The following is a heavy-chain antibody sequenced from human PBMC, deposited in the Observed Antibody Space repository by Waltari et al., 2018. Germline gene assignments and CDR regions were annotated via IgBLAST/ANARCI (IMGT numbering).Heavy chain of an antibody. Sequence: EVQLLESGGGLVQPGGSLRLSCAASGFTFSSYAMSWVRQAPGTGLEGVSVRYSGGSTHYADSRKGRFTISRENSKNTLYLQMNSLRAEDTAVYYCARRGGGSLYYYYYYYMDVWGKGTTVTVSS. V-gene: IGHV3-23*03. CDR1: GFTFSSYA. CDR2: RYSGGST. CDR3: ARRGGGSLYYYYYYYMDV. D-gene: IGHD3-16*01. J-gene: IGHJ6*03.